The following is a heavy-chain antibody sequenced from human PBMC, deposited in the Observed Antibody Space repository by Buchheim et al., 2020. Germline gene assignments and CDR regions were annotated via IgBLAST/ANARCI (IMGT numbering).Heavy chain of an antibody. CDR1: GFMLTSHE. CDR3: VRDRSIEGDALDI. V-gene: IGHV3-48*03. Sequence: EVQLVESGGGLVQPGGSLRLSCAASGFMLTSHEMSWVRQTPGKGLEWIAVITHTGSHMFHADSVKGRFTISRDSATNSLSLQMNYLRAEDTATYYCVRDRSIEGDALDIWGQGT. D-gene: IGHD2-15*01. J-gene: IGHJ3*02. CDR2: ITHTGSHM.